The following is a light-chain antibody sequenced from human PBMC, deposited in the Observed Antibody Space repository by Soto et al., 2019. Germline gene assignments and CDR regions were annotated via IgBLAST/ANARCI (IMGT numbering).Light chain of an antibody. CDR2: DAS. J-gene: IGKJ1*01. CDR1: QDISNY. CDR3: QHYNSYSEA. Sequence: DIQITHSSSSLSPSVVHSVTITCQASQDISNYLNGYQQTPGNAPKLLIYDASNLETGVPSRFSGSGSGTEFTLTISSLQPDDFATYYCQHYNSYSEAFGQGTKV. V-gene: IGKV1-33*01.